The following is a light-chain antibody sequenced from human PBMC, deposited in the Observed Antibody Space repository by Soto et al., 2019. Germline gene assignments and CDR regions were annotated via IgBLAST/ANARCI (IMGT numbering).Light chain of an antibody. CDR3: QQSYSTTWT. Sequence: DIQMTQSPSSLSESVGDRVTITCRASQGIGTYLNWYHQKPGKAPKLLIYAASSLQSGVPSRFSGSGSETDFTLTISSLQPEDFATYSCQQSYSTTWTFGQGTKVDIK. CDR2: AAS. CDR1: QGIGTY. J-gene: IGKJ1*01. V-gene: IGKV1-39*01.